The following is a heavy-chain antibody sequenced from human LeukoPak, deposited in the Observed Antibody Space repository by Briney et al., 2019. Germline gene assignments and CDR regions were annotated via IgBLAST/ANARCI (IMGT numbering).Heavy chain of an antibody. V-gene: IGHV3-23*01. Sequence: GGSLRLSCAASGFTFSNYAMNWVRQAPGKGLEWVAGIGGGDDIHYADSVKGRFTGSRDDSKNTLYLQMSSLRIEDTAVYYCAKDATPFNSIWDYFASWGQGTLVTVSA. J-gene: IGHJ4*02. CDR2: IGGGDDI. D-gene: IGHD7-27*01. CDR3: AKDATPFNSIWDYFAS. CDR1: GFTFSNYA.